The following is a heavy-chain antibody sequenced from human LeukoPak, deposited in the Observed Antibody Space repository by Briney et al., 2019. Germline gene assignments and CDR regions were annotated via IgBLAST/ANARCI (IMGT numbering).Heavy chain of an antibody. D-gene: IGHD7-27*01. V-gene: IGHV3-23*01. CDR1: GFTFSSYA. CDR3: AKDKSLGLPTYFDY. J-gene: IGHJ4*02. Sequence: GGSLRLSCAASGFTFSSYAMTWVRQTPGKGLEWVSGISGSGVSTYYADFVKGWFTISRDNSKNTLYLQMNSLRAEDTAVYFCAKDKSLGLPTYFDYWGQGTLVTVSS. CDR2: ISGSGVST.